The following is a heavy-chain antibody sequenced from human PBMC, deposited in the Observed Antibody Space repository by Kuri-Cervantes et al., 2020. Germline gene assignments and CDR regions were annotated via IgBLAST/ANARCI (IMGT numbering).Heavy chain of an antibody. D-gene: IGHD6-13*01. CDR2: MNPNSGNR. CDR1: EYTFTSYN. CDR3: ATGHGGSSWSTWFDP. J-gene: IGHJ5*02. V-gene: IGHV1-8*01. Sequence: ASVKVSCKAFEYTFTSYNIHWVRQATGQGLEWMGWMNPNSGNRVSAQKFQGRLSMTRNTSISTAYMELSSLTSEDTAVYYCATGHGGSSWSTWFDPWGQGTLVTVSS.